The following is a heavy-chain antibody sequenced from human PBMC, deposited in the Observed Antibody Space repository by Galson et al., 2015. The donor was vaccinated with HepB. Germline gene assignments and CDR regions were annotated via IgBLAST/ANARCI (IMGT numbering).Heavy chain of an antibody. Sequence: SVKVSCKASGYTFTSYFIHWVRQAPGQGLEWMGIINPSGVSTSYAQKFQGRVTMTRDTSTSTVYMELSSLRSEDTAVYYCARGEGGVVAHDSWGQGTLVTVSS. V-gene: IGHV1-46*01. CDR3: ARGEGGVVAHDS. CDR1: GYTFTSYF. CDR2: INPSGVST. D-gene: IGHD2-15*01. J-gene: IGHJ4*02.